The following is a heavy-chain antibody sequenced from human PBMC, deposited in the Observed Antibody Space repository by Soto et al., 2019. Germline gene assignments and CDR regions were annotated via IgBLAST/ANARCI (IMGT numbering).Heavy chain of an antibody. CDR2: IYYSGST. CDR1: GGSISSSSYY. D-gene: IGHD6-6*01. V-gene: IGHV4-39*01. J-gene: IGHJ4*02. Sequence: QLQLQESGPGLVKPSETLSLTCTVSGGSISSSSYYWGWIRQPPGKGLEWIGSIYYSGSTYYNPSLKSRVTISVDTSKNQFSLKLSSVTAADTAVYYCARSAGSPRDEDYWGQGTLVTVSS. CDR3: ARSAGSPRDEDY.